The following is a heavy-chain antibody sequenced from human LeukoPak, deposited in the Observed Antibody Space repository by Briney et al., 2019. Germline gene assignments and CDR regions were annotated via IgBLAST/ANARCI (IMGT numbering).Heavy chain of an antibody. D-gene: IGHD5-24*01. CDR2: IDHRGDT. V-gene: IGHV4-34*01. J-gene: IGHJ4*03. Sequence: NPSETLSLTCAVYGGSFSRYYWSWIRQSPGKGLEWIAEIDHRGDTNYNPSVKSRVTISVDTSKNQFSLKMRSLSAADTALYYCAGGATISETGYFAFWGQGTLVTVSS. CDR1: GGSFSRYY. CDR3: AGGATISETGYFAF.